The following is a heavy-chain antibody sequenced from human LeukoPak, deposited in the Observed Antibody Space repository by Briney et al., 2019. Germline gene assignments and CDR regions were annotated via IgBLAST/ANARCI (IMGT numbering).Heavy chain of an antibody. J-gene: IGHJ4*02. CDR1: GYTFSSYG. CDR2: ISGDSDST. CDR3: ARGRIYYDGSGHYYPDY. Sequence: ASVKLSCKASGYTFSSYGVTWVRHAPGQGLEWMGWISGDSDSTNYAQEFQDKVTMTTDTSTNTTYLELRSLTTDDTAIYYCARGRIYYDGSGHYYPDYWGQGTLLTVSS. D-gene: IGHD3-22*01. V-gene: IGHV1-18*01.